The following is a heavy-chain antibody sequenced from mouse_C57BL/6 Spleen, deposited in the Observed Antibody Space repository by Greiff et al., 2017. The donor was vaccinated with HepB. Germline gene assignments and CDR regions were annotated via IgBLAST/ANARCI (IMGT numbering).Heavy chain of an antibody. CDR1: GFTFSSYA. D-gene: IGHD1-3*01. Sequence: EVQLQESGGGLVKPGGSLKLSCAASGFTFSSYAMSWVRQTPEKSLEWVATISDGGSYTYYPDNGKGRFTISRDNATNNLYLQMSHLKSEDTAMYYCASVDNPFAYCGQGTLVTVSA. V-gene: IGHV5-4*01. J-gene: IGHJ3*01. CDR3: ASVDNPFAY. CDR2: ISDGGSYT.